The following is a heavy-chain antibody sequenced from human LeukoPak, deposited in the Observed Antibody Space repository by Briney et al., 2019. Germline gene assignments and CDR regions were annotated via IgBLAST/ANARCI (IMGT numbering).Heavy chain of an antibody. V-gene: IGHV4-39*01. Sequence: SETLFLTCTVSGGSISSSSYYWGWIRQPPGKGLEWIGSIYYSGSTYYNPSLKSRVTISVDTSKNQFSLKLSSVTAADTAVYYCAGFYISPNFDYWGQGTLVTVSS. CDR1: GGSISSSSYY. D-gene: IGHD3-3*01. CDR3: AGFYISPNFDY. J-gene: IGHJ4*02. CDR2: IYYSGST.